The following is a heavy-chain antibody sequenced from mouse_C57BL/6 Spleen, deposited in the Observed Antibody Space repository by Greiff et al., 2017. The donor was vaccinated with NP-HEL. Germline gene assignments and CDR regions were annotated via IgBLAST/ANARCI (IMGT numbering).Heavy chain of an antibody. V-gene: IGHV2-5*01. D-gene: IGHD1-1*01. CDR3: AKYGSSLYYAMDY. CDR2: IWRGGST. Sequence: QVQLQQSGPGLVQPSQSLSITCTVSGFSLTSYGVHWVRQSPGKGLEWLGVIWRGGSTDYNAAFMSRLSITKDNSKSQVFFKMNSLQADDTAIYYCAKYGSSLYYAMDYWGQGTSVTVSS. CDR1: GFSLTSYG. J-gene: IGHJ4*01.